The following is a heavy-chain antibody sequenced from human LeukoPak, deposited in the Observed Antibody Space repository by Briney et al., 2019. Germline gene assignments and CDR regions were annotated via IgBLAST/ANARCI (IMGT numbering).Heavy chain of an antibody. CDR2: ISSSSSYI. CDR3: ARADSSGYYLWAFDI. D-gene: IGHD3-22*01. V-gene: IGHV3-21*01. CDR1: GFTFSSYS. J-gene: IGHJ3*02. Sequence: GGSLRLSCAASGFTFSSYSMNWVRQAPGKGLEWVSSISSSSSYIYCADSVKGRFTISRDNAKNSLYLQMNSPRAEDTAVYYCARADSSGYYLWAFDIWGQGTMVTVSS.